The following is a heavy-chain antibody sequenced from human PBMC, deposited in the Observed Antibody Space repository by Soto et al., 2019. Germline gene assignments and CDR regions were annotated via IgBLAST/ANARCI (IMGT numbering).Heavy chain of an antibody. CDR1: GGYFHDDY. Sequence: QVQLQQWGAGLLKPSETLSLTCGVYGGYFHDDYWSGIRQSPGKGLEWIGEIKWSGNTYYNPSLGSRVSTSIDLSKHQFSLSLTSVTAADTAVYYCARGLTTVYLMRRYYAFDIWSQGTMVTVSS. J-gene: IGHJ3*02. CDR2: IKWSGNT. D-gene: IGHD4-4*01. CDR3: ARGLTTVYLMRRYYAFDI. V-gene: IGHV4-34*01.